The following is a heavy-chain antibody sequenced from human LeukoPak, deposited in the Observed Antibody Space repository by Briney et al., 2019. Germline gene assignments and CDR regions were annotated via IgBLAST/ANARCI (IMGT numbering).Heavy chain of an antibody. CDR1: GGSISSGDYY. D-gene: IGHD4-23*01. V-gene: IGHV4-31*03. CDR2: IYYSGST. Sequence: SETLSLTCTVSGGSISSGDYYWSWIRQHPGKGLEWIGYIYYSGSTYYNPTLKSRLTMSVDTSKNQFSLKLNSVTAADTAVYYCVRHDGRSGGTMGAFDSWGQGSLVTVSS. CDR3: VRHDGRSGGTMGAFDS. J-gene: IGHJ5*01.